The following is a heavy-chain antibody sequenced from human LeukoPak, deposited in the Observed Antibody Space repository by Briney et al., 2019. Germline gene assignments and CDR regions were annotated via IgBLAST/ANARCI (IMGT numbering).Heavy chain of an antibody. Sequence: PGGSLRLSCAASGFTFSDYYMSWIRQAPGKGLEWVSYISSSDSTIYYADSVKGRFTISRDNAKNSLYLQMNSLRAEDTAVYYCARVSDYDFWSGYPRAFFDYWGQGTLVTVSS. V-gene: IGHV3-11*04. J-gene: IGHJ4*02. CDR2: ISSSDSTI. D-gene: IGHD3-3*01. CDR3: ARVSDYDFWSGYPRAFFDY. CDR1: GFTFSDYY.